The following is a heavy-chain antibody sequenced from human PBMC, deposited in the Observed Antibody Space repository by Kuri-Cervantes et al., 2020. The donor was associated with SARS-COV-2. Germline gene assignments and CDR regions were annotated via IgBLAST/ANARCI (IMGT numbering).Heavy chain of an antibody. CDR3: VRGERMVYANYYMDV. CDR1: GFTFSSYG. Sequence: GESLKISCAASGFTFSSYGMHWVRQPPGKGLEWMAVIWYDGRKTYYADSVRGRFTISRDNSKNTLYLQMNSLRAEDTAVYYCVRGERMVYANYYMDVWGKGTTVTVSS. D-gene: IGHD2-8*01. V-gene: IGHV3-33*08. CDR2: IWYDGRKT. J-gene: IGHJ6*03.